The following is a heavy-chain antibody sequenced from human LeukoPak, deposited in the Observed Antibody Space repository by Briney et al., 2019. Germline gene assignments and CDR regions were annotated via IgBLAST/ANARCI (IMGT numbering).Heavy chain of an antibody. Sequence: GSVKVSCKASGYTLTSYDFNWVRQATGQRPEWMGWMSPNSGDTGYAQKFQDRVTMTRNTSISTAYMELSSLRSDDTAVYYCARGPPNWGYDYWGPGTLVTVSS. CDR3: ARGPPNWGYDY. J-gene: IGHJ4*02. CDR2: MSPNSGDT. D-gene: IGHD7-27*01. V-gene: IGHV1-8*01. CDR1: GYTLTSYD.